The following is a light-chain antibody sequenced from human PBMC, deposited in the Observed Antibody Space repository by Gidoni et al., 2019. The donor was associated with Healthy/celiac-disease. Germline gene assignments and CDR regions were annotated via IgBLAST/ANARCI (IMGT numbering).Light chain of an antibody. J-gene: IGKJ5*01. Sequence: DIVMTQSPLSLPVTPGEPASISCRSSQSLLHSNGYNYLDWYLQKPGQSPQLLIYLGSNRASGVPDRLSGSGSGTDCTLKISRGEAEDVGVYYGMQDLQTITFGQGTRLEIK. CDR1: QSLLHSNGYNY. CDR3: MQDLQTIT. V-gene: IGKV2-28*01. CDR2: LGS.